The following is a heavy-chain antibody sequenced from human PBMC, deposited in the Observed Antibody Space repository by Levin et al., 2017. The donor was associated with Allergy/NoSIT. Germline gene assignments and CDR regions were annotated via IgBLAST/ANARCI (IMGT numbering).Heavy chain of an antibody. D-gene: IGHD3-22*01. CDR2: ISYDGSNK. V-gene: IGHV3-30*18. CDR1: GFTFSSYG. CDR3: AKGRYYYDSIGYDFDY. J-gene: IGHJ4*02. Sequence: GESLKISCAASGFTFSSYGMHWVRQAPGKGLEWVAVISYDGSNKYYADSVKGRFTISRDNSRNTLYLQMNSLRDEDTAVYYCAKGRYYYDSIGYDFDYWGQGTLVTVSS.